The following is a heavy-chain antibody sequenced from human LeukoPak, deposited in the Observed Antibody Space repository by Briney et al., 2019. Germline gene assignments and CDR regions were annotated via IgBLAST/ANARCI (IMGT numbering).Heavy chain of an antibody. CDR1: GFTFSSYW. D-gene: IGHD3-9*01. CDR2: ISGDGRDK. J-gene: IGHJ4*02. V-gene: IGHV3-7*01. Sequence: PGGSLRLSCAASGFTFSSYWMNWVRQAPGKGLEWVANISGDGRDKYYVGSVRGRFTISRDNADNALYLQMNSLRGDDTAVYYCARGVDSAIDWWGQGTLVTVSS. CDR3: ARGVDSAIDW.